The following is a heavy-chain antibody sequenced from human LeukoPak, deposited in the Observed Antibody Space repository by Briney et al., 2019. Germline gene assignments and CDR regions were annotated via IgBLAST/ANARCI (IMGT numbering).Heavy chain of an antibody. CDR3: ATAYYDILTGYALYYFDY. J-gene: IGHJ4*02. CDR2: FDPEDGET. V-gene: IGHV1-24*01. CDR1: GYTLTELS. D-gene: IGHD3-9*01. Sequence: ASVKVSCKVSGYTLTELSMHWVRQAPGQGHEWMGGFDPEDGETIYAQKFQGRVTMTEDTSTDTAYMELSSMRSEDTAVYYCATAYYDILTGYALYYFDYWGQGTLVTVSS.